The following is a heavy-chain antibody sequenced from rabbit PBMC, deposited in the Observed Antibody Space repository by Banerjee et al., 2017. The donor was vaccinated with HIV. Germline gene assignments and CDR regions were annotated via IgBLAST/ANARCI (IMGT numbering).Heavy chain of an antibody. CDR3: ARTGTYGDVGAAYANYYFNF. D-gene: IGHD2-1*01. Sequence: QSLEESGGDLVKPGASLTLTCTASGFSFSSSYYMCWVRQAPGKGLEWIACIYAGSSGNTYYASWAKGRFTISKTSSTTVTLQMTSLTAADTATYFCARTGTYGDVGAAYANYYFNFWGQGTLVTVS. V-gene: IGHV1S40*01. CDR2: IYAGSSGNT. CDR1: GFSFSSSYY. J-gene: IGHJ4*01.